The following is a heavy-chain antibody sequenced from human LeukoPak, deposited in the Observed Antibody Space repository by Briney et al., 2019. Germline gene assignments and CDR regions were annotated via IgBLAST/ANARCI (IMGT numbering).Heavy chain of an antibody. CDR1: GFTFSSFA. V-gene: IGHV3-23*01. D-gene: IGHD4-17*01. Sequence: GGSLRLSCAASGFTFSSFAMSWVRQAPGEGLEWVSTNSGSGGSTNYADSVKGRFTFSRDNSKKTLYLQMNSLRAEDTAVYYCAKDLPDYGDYIEGSWGQGTLVTVSS. CDR2: NSGSGGST. CDR3: AKDLPDYGDYIEGS. J-gene: IGHJ5*02.